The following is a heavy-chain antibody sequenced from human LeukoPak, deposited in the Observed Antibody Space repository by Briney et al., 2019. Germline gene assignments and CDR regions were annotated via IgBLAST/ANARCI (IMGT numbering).Heavy chain of an antibody. CDR1: VFTFSSYS. J-gene: IGHJ4*02. D-gene: IGHD3-16*01. V-gene: IGHV3-21*01. CDR3: ARGGGGCDY. CDR2: ISSSSSYI. Sequence: GGSLRLSCTASVFTFSSYSMNWVRQAPGKGLEWVSSISSSSSYIFDADSVKGRFTISRDNAKNSLYLKMNSLRAEDTAVYYCARGGGGCDYWGQGTLVTVSS.